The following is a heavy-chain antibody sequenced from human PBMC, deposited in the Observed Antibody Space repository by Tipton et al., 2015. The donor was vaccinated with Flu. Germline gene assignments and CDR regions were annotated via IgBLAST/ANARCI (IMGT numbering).Heavy chain of an antibody. V-gene: IGHV5-51*03. CDR2: IYPVDSDT. CDR3: VRASDILTGFPLPGFDY. J-gene: IGHJ4*02. D-gene: IGHD3-9*01. CDR1: GYSFTSNW. Sequence: VQLVQSGAEVKKPGESLKISCKGSGYSFTSNWIGWVRQMPGKGLEWMGIIYPVDSDTRYSPSFQGQVTISADRSISTAYLQWSSLKASDTAMYYCVRASDILTGFPLPGFDYWGQGTLVTVSS.